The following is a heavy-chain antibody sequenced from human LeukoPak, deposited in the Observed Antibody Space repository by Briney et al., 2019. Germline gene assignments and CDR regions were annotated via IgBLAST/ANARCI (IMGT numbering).Heavy chain of an antibody. CDR3: ARGITGSRRLFDY. D-gene: IGHD1-20*01. V-gene: IGHV1-69*05. CDR2: IIPIFGTA. CDR1: RYTFSSYA. J-gene: IGHJ4*02. Sequence: SVKVSCKASRYTFSSYAISWVRQAPGQGLEWMGGIIPIFGTANYAQKFQGRVTITTDESTSTAYMELSSLRSEDTAVYYCARGITGSRRLFDYWGQGTLVTVSS.